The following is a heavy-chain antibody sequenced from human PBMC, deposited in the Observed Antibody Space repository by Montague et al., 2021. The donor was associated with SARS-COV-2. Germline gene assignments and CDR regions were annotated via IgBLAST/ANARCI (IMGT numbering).Heavy chain of an antibody. V-gene: IGHV3-30*04. D-gene: IGHD6-19*01. CDR2: ISYDGSNK. J-gene: IGHJ4*02. Sequence: SLRLSCAASGFTFSSYAMHWVRQAPGKGLEWVAVISYDGSNKYYADSVKGRFTISRDNSKNTLYLQMNSLRAEDTAVCYCASMLSGWYASDYWGQGTLVTVSS. CDR1: GFTFSSYA. CDR3: ASMLSGWYASDY.